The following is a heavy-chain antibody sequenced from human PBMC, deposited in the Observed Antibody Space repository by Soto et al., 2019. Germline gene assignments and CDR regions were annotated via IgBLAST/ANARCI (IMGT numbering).Heavy chain of an antibody. Sequence: EVQLVESGGGLVQPGGSLRLSCAASGLTFSSYWMHWVRQAPGKGLVWVSRISTDGSVTTYADSVKGRFTISRDNAKNTLYVLRNRLRTEDTAVYYCARAPYSSGWWGFDYWGQGTVVNVSS. D-gene: IGHD6-19*01. CDR1: GLTFSSYW. CDR3: ARAPYSSGWWGFDY. CDR2: ISTDGSVT. J-gene: IGHJ4*02. V-gene: IGHV3-74*01.